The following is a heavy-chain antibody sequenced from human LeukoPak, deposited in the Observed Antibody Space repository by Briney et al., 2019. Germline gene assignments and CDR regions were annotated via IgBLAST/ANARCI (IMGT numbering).Heavy chain of an antibody. CDR3: VRVNCAGDCTSRDWYFDL. V-gene: IGHV3-74*01. J-gene: IGHJ2*01. Sequence: GGSLRLSCVASGLTFSSYWMHWVRQAPGKGLVWVSRIFNPGGATAYVDSVKGRFTISRDNAENTLSLQMNSLRVEDTAVYYCVRVNCAGDCTSRDWYFDLWGRGTLVVVSS. CDR2: IFNPGGAT. CDR1: GLTFSSYW. D-gene: IGHD2-21*02.